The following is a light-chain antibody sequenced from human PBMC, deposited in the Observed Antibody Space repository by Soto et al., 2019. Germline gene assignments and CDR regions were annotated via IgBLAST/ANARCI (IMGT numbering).Light chain of an antibody. J-gene: IGLJ1*01. CDR2: EVS. CDR3: SSYAGSNNYV. Sequence: QSVLTQPPSASGSPGQSVTISCTGTSGDVGGYNYVSWYQQHPGKAPKLMIFEVSERPPGVPDRFSASKSGNTSSLTVSGLQAEDEAYYYCSSYAGSNNYVFGTGTQLTVL. CDR1: SGDVGGYNY. V-gene: IGLV2-8*01.